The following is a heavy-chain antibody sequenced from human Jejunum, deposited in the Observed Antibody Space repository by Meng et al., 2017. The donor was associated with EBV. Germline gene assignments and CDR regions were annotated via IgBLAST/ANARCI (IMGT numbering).Heavy chain of an antibody. Sequence: QVSGQGRVKPSGTLSLTCAVSGDSMDSRNWWSWVRQSPGRGLEWIGEIYYSGSTNYNPSLKSRVTILVDRSENHFSLHLSSVTAADTAVYYCVRGGDYCLVYWGQGTLVTVSS. V-gene: IGHV4-4*02. CDR1: GDSMDSRNW. CDR3: VRGGDYCLVY. J-gene: IGHJ4*02. CDR2: IYYSGST. D-gene: IGHD2-21*02.